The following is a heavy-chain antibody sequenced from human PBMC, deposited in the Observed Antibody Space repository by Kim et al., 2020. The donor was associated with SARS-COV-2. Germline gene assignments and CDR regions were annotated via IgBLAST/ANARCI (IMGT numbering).Heavy chain of an antibody. J-gene: IGHJ4*02. Sequence: NPSLTSRVTISIDTSKNQFSLKGSSVTAADTAVYYCARGPPIGGGDCYSHWGQGTLVTVSS. V-gene: IGHV4-30-2*05. CDR3: ARGPPIGGGDCYSH. D-gene: IGHD2-21*02.